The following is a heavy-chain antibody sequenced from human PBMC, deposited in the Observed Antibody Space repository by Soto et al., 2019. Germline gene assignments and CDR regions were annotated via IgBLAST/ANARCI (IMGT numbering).Heavy chain of an antibody. CDR3: ARDGPDGYNLNRFVY. J-gene: IGHJ4*02. D-gene: IGHD5-12*01. CDR1: GGTFSSYA. CDR2: IIPIFGTA. Sequence: ASVKVSCKASGGTFSSYAISWVRQAPGQGLEWMGGIIPIFGTANYAQKFQGRVTITADESTSTAYMELSSLRSEDTAVYYCARDGPDGYNLNRFVYWGQGTLVTVYS. V-gene: IGHV1-69*13.